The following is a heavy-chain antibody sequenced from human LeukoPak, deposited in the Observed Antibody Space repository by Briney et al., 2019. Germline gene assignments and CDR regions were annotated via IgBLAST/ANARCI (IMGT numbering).Heavy chain of an antibody. CDR2: ISSSSNYI. J-gene: IGHJ1*01. CDR1: GFTFSSYS. Sequence: GGSLRLSCAASGFTFSSYSMNWVRQAPGKGLEWVSSISSSSNYIFYADSVRGRFTISRDNAKNSLYLQMNSLRAEDTAVYYCARGKNCGGDCYSGTEYFQHWGQGTLVTVSS. CDR3: ARGKNCGGDCYSGTEYFQH. D-gene: IGHD2-21*02. V-gene: IGHV3-21*01.